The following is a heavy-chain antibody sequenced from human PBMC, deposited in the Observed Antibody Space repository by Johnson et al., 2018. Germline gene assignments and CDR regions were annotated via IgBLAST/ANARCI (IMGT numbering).Heavy chain of an antibody. CDR1: GFTFDDYA. V-gene: IGHV3-9*01. D-gene: IGHD4-17*01. CDR3: ARQYGDYGVGYAFDI. Sequence: VQLVESGGGLVQPGRSLRLSCAASGFTFDDYAMHWVRQAPGKGLEWVSGISWNSGSIGYADSVKGRFSISRDNAKKSLYLQMNSLRAEDTAVYYCARQYGDYGVGYAFDIWGQGTMVTVSS. CDR2: ISWNSGSI. J-gene: IGHJ3*02.